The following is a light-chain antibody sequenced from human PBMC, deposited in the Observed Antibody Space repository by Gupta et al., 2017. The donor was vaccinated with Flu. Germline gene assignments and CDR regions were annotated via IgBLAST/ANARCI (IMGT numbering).Light chain of an antibody. CDR1: SSNIGAHYN. CDR2: STT. Sequence: QSVLTQPPSVSGAPGQRFTISCTGSSSNIGAHYNIHWYQQLPGAVPKLLIYSTTNRPSVVPERFSASKSGTSATLAIAGLQAEDEADYYCQSLDNSLSGWVFGGGTKLTVL. CDR3: QSLDNSLSGWV. V-gene: IGLV1-40*01. J-gene: IGLJ3*02.